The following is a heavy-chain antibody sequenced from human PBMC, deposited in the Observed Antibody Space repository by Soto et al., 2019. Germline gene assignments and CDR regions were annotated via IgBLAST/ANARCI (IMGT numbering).Heavy chain of an antibody. CDR2: IIPIFGTA. J-gene: IGHJ5*02. CDR1: GGTFSSYA. Sequence: QVQLVQSGAEVKKPGSSVKVSCKASGGTFSSYAISWVRQAPGQGLEWMGGIIPIFGTANYAQKFQGRVTITADKSTSTAYMELSSLRSEDTAVYYCATQRVSNGNAKTYNWFDPWGQGTLVTVSS. V-gene: IGHV1-69*06. D-gene: IGHD4-4*01. CDR3: ATQRVSNGNAKTYNWFDP.